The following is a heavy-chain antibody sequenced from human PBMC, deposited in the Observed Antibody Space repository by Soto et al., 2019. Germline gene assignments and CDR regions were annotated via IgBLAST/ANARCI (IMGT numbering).Heavy chain of an antibody. CDR3: XXXXXXXXXXYDFWSGYYVGAFDI. Sequence: QVQLVQSGAEVKKPGASVKVSCKASGYTFTSYGISWVRQAPGQGLEWMGWISAYNGNTNYAQKLQGRVTMTTDTXTSTDYMELRSLXXXDTXXXXXXXXXXXXXXXYDFWSGYYVGAFDIWGQGTMVTVSS. V-gene: IGHV1-18*01. CDR1: GYTFTSYG. CDR2: ISAYNGNT. J-gene: IGHJ3*02. D-gene: IGHD3-3*01.